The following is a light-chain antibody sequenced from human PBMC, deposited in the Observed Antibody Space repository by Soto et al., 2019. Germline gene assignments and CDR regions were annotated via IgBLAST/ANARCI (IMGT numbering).Light chain of an antibody. CDR2: GAS. V-gene: IGKV3-20*01. CDR3: QQYGRSPPFT. Sequence: EIVLTQSPGTLSLSPGERATLSCRASQSVSSTYIAWYQQNPGQAPRLLIYGASIRATGIPDRFSGSGSGTDFTLTISRLEPEDFAVYFCQQYGRSPPFTFGQGTKVEIK. CDR1: QSVSSTY. J-gene: IGKJ2*01.